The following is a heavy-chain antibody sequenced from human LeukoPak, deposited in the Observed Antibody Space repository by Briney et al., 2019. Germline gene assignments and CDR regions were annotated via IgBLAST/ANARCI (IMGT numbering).Heavy chain of an antibody. J-gene: IGHJ4*02. V-gene: IGHV1-18*01. CDR1: GYSFSSYG. D-gene: IGHD6-6*01. Sequence: ASVKVSCKASGYSFSSYGISWVRQAPGQELEWMGWISAYNGNTNYAQRLQGRVTMTTETSTSTAYMELRSLRSDDTAVYYCARDGSKRDRSGSLYWGQGTLVTVSS. CDR2: ISAYNGNT. CDR3: ARDGSKRDRSGSLY.